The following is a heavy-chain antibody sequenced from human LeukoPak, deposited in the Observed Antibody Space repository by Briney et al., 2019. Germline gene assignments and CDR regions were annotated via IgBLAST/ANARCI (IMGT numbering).Heavy chain of an antibody. J-gene: IGHJ4*02. CDR3: ARDKRHSYGRYFAH. CDR1: GDSISTYH. CDR2: MQSTGNS. V-gene: IGHV4-59*01. Sequence: SETLSLTCSVSGDSISTYHWNWIRKPPGKGLEWIAYMQSTGNSKYNPSLKSRATMSVDTSKNQVVLNLSSVTAADTAVYYCARDKRHSYGRYFAHWGQGMLVTASS. D-gene: IGHD5-18*01.